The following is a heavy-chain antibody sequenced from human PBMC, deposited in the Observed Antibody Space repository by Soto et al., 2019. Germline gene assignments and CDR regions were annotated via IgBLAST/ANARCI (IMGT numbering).Heavy chain of an antibody. CDR2: IYYSGST. CDR1: GGSISSSSYY. J-gene: IGHJ6*02. Sequence: SETLSLTCTVSGGSISSSSYYWGWIRQPPGKGLEWIGSIYYSGSTYYNPSLKSRVTISVDTSKNQFSLKLSSVTAADTAVYYCAREEVVVVVAATPGYYYYGMDVWGQGTTVTVSS. D-gene: IGHD2-15*01. V-gene: IGHV4-39*02. CDR3: AREEVVVVVAATPGYYYYGMDV.